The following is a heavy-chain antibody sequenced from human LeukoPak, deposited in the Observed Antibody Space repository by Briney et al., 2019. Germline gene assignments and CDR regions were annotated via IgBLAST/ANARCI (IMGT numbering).Heavy chain of an antibody. CDR1: GGTFSSYA. CDR3: ARTRYYYDSSGYIVDP. CDR2: IIPIFGTA. V-gene: IGHV1-69*13. Sequence: VASVKVSCKASGGTFSSYAISWVRQAPGQGLEWMGGIIPIFGTANYAQKFQGRVTITADESTSTAYKELSSLRSEDTAVYYCARTRYYYDSSGYIVDPWGQGTLVTVSS. J-gene: IGHJ5*02. D-gene: IGHD3-22*01.